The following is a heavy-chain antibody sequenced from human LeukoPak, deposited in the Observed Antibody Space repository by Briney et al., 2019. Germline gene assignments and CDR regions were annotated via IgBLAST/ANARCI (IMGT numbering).Heavy chain of an antibody. D-gene: IGHD3-3*01. CDR1: GGSISSGGYS. CDR2: IYHSGST. J-gene: IGHJ5*02. Sequence: SETLSLTCAVSGGSISSGGYSWSWIRQPPGKGLEWIGYIYHSGSTYYNPFLKSRVTISVDRSKNQFSLKLSSVTAADTAVYYCARVFWPPGWFDPWGQGTLVTVSS. CDR3: ARVFWPPGWFDP. V-gene: IGHV4-30-2*01.